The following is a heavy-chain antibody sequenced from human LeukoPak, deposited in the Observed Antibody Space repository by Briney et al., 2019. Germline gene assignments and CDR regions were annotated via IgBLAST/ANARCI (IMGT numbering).Heavy chain of an antibody. J-gene: IGHJ6*02. CDR3: ARDRSRNLESGLYYYYGLDV. CDR2: IIPILGIA. D-gene: IGHD5-24*01. CDR1: GGTFSSYA. Sequence: GASVKVSCKASGGTFSSYAISWVRQAPGQGLEWMGRIIPILGIANYAQKFQGRVTITADKSTSTAYMELSSLRSDDTAVYYCARDRSRNLESGLYYYYGLDVWGQGTTVTVSS. V-gene: IGHV1-69*04.